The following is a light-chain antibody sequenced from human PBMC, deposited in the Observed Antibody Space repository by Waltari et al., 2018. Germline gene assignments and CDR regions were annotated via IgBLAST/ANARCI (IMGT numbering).Light chain of an antibody. V-gene: IGLV1-51*01. CDR1: NSNIGENY. J-gene: IGLJ1*01. CDR2: YND. Sequence: QSFLTQPPSVSAAPGQKVTISCSGRNSNIGENYVSWYQQLQGTAPKLLIYYNDNRPSGSPVLFSGSKSGSSATLDITALQTGDEADYYCGTWETSLDAFVFGPGTKVTVL. CDR3: GTWETSLDAFV.